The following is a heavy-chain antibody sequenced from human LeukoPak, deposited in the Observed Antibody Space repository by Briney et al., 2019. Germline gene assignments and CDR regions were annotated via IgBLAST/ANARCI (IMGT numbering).Heavy chain of an antibody. CDR2: IKQDGSEK. CDR3: ARTLRTGYEDYYGMDV. J-gene: IGHJ6*02. V-gene: IGHV3-7*04. Sequence: GGSLRLSCTASGFTFSNFWMSWVRQAPGRGLEWVANIKQDGSEKYYGDSVKGRFTISRDNAKNTLYLQMNSLRAEDTAVYYCARTLRTGYEDYYGMDVWGQGTTVTVSS. CDR1: GFTFSNFW. D-gene: IGHD3/OR15-3a*01.